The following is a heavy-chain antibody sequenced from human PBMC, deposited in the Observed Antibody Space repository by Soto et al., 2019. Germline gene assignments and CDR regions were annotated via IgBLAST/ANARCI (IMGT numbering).Heavy chain of an antibody. V-gene: IGHV3-23*01. Sequence: EVQLLESGGGLVQPGGSLRLSCAASGFTFSSYAMSWVRQAPGKGLEWVSAISGSGGSTYYADSVKGRFTISRDNSKNTLYLQMDSLRAEDTATYYCAKDTMYNWNYYFADWGQGTLVTVSS. CDR1: GFTFSSYA. D-gene: IGHD1-7*01. J-gene: IGHJ4*02. CDR3: AKDTMYNWNYYFAD. CDR2: ISGSGGST.